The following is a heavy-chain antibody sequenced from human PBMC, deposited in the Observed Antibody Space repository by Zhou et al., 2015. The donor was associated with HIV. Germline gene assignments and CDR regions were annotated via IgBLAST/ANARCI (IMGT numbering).Heavy chain of an antibody. Sequence: QVQLVQSGAEVKKPGSSVKVSCKASGGTFSSYAISWVRQAPGQGLDWMGKILPIFGTPTYGDKFQGRLSISADESTSAVYMELNGLRSEDTAVYFCAKEVIATTHPWFDSWGQGTQVIVAS. J-gene: IGHJ5*01. D-gene: IGHD2-21*01. CDR2: ILPIFGTP. CDR3: AKEVIATTHPWFDS. CDR1: GGTFSSYA. V-gene: IGHV1-69*15.